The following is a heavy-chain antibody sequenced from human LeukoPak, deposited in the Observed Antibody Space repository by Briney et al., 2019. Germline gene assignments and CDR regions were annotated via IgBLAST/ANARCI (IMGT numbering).Heavy chain of an antibody. CDR1: GGSIRSSSYY. CDR3: ARQVVAVAGTGYFDY. D-gene: IGHD6-19*01. Sequence: SETLSLTCTVSGGSIRSSSYYWGWIRQPPGKGLEWIGSIYYSGSTYYNASLKSRGTISVDTSKNQFSLNLNSVTAADTAVYFCARQVVAVAGTGYFDYWGQGTLVTVSS. V-gene: IGHV4-39*01. J-gene: IGHJ4*02. CDR2: IYYSGST.